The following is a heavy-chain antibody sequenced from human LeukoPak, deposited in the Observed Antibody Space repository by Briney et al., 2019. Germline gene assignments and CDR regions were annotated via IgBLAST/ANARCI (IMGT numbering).Heavy chain of an antibody. V-gene: IGHV4-59*01. J-gene: IGHJ4*02. Sequence: SETLSPTCTVSGGSISSYYWSWIRQPPGKGLEWIGYIYYSGSTNYNPSLKSRVTISVDTSKSQFSLRLSSVTAADTAIYYCAGAVAGTKPDYWGQGTLVTISS. CDR1: GGSISSYY. CDR3: AGAVAGTKPDY. CDR2: IYYSGST. D-gene: IGHD6-19*01.